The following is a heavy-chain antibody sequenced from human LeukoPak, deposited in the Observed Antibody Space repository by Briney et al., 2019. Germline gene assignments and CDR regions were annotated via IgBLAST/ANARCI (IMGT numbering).Heavy chain of an antibody. CDR3: ARDTTQWELLWDYFDY. D-gene: IGHD1-26*01. CDR1: GFTFDDYG. J-gene: IGHJ4*02. CDR2: INWNGGST. V-gene: IGHV3-20*04. Sequence: RSGGSLRLSCAASGFTFDDYGMSWVRQAPGKGLEWVSGINWNGGSTGYADSVKGRFTISRDNAKNSLYLQMNSLRAEDTALYYCARDTTQWELLWDYFDYWGQGTLVTVSS.